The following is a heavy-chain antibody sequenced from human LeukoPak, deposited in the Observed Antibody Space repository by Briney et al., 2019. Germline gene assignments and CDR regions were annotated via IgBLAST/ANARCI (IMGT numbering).Heavy chain of an antibody. CDR2: LSSIGIP. Sequence: SQTLSLTCTVSGGSISSGGYYWSWIRQHPGTGVEWIGSLSSIGIPYYNPSPQSPVPISVSTSKNQFSLKLSSLTAADTAVYSCAREDGYSYRSAWFDPWGQGTLVTVSS. D-gene: IGHD5-18*01. J-gene: IGHJ5*02. CDR1: GGSISSGGYY. CDR3: AREDGYSYRSAWFDP. V-gene: IGHV4-31*01.